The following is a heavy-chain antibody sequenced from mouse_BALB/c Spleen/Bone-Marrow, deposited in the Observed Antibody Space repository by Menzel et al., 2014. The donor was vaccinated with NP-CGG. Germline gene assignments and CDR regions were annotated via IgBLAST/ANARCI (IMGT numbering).Heavy chain of an antibody. D-gene: IGHD2-4*01. Sequence: EVMLVESGGDLVKPGGSLKLSRAASGFTFSNYGMSWVRQIPDKRLEWVATISSGGTYTFYPDSVKGRFTISRDNTKNTLTLQMTILKSEDTAMYYCARRRDYDYFDYWGQGTTLTVSS. CDR1: GFTFSNYG. CDR2: ISSGGTYT. V-gene: IGHV5-6*02. CDR3: ARRRDYDYFDY. J-gene: IGHJ2*01.